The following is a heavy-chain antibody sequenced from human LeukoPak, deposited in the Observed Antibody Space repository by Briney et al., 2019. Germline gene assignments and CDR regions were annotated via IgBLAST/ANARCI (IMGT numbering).Heavy chain of an antibody. V-gene: IGHV3-23*05. D-gene: IGHD6-19*01. CDR2: IDKATYPT. J-gene: IGHJ4*02. Sequence: GGSLRLSCAASALIFSDYAMGWVRQTPGKGLEWVSAIDKATYPTFYSDSVKGRFTISRDNSKNTLYLQMNSLRTEDTAVYFCAKFEGATIPGWFNDYWGQGILVTVSS. CDR1: ALIFSDYA. CDR3: AKFEGATIPGWFNDY.